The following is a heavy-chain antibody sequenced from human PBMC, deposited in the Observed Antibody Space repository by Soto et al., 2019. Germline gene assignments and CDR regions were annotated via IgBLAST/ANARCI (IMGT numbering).Heavy chain of an antibody. J-gene: IGHJ1*01. CDR2: IWYDGSNE. CDR1: GFTFSSYG. D-gene: IGHD6-13*01. CDR3: ARDSSSWNTRRYFQH. V-gene: IGHV3-33*01. Sequence: QVQLVESGGGVVQPGRSLRLSCAASGFTFSSYGMHWVRQAPGKGLEWVAVIWYDGSNEYYADSVKGRFTISRDNSKNTLYLQMNSLRAEDTAVYYCARDSSSWNTRRYFQHWGQGTLVTVSS.